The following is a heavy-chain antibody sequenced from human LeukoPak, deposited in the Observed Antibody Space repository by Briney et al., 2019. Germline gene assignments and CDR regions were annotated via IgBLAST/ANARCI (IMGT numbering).Heavy chain of an antibody. CDR1: GFTFSSYG. D-gene: IGHD2-2*01. V-gene: IGHV3-30*18. J-gene: IGHJ4*02. CDR2: ISYDGSNK. CDR3: AKDGGDGYQLLEYYFDY. Sequence: GGSLRLSCAASGFTFSSYGMHWVRQAPGKGLEWVAVISYDGSNKYYADSVKGRFTISRDNSKNTLYLQMNSLRAEDTAVCYCAKDGGDGYQLLEYYFDYWGQGTLVTVSS.